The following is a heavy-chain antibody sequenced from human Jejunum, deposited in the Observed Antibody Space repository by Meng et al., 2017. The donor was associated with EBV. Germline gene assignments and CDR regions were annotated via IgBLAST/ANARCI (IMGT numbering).Heavy chain of an antibody. CDR1: GGSISSGGYS. CDR2: IHYSGSA. Sequence: QLQLQESGSGLVKPSETLSLTCAVSGGSISSGGYSWHWIRQPPGKGLQWIGYIHYSGSAFYNPSLKSRVTLSVDRSKNQFSLNLSSVTAADTAVYYCARGAYFDYWGQGTLVTVSS. J-gene: IGHJ4*02. CDR3: ARGAYFDY. V-gene: IGHV4-30-2*01.